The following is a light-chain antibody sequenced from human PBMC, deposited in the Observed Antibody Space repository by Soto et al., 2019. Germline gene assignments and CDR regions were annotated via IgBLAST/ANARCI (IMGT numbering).Light chain of an antibody. CDR1: QTVRNNY. V-gene: IGKV3-20*01. J-gene: IGKJ4*01. CDR2: DAS. CDR3: QQFSSYPLT. Sequence: EVVLTQSPGTLFLSPGERATLSCRASQTVRNNYLAWYQQKPGQAPRLLIYDASSRATGIPDRFSGGGSGTDFTLTISRLEPEDFAAYYCQQFSSYPLTFGGGNKVDIK.